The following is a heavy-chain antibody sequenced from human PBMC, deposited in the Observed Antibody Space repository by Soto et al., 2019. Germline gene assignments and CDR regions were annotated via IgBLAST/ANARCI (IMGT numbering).Heavy chain of an antibody. CDR2: ISAYNGNT. J-gene: IGHJ6*02. V-gene: IGHV1-18*01. CDR1: GYTFINHD. Sequence: GASVKVSCKTSGYTFINHDINWVRQATGQGLEWMGWISAYNGNTNYAQKLQGRVTMTTDTSTSTAYMELRSLRSDDTAVYYCARDEGITIFGVVILLHDYYGMDVWGQGTTVTVSS. D-gene: IGHD3-3*01. CDR3: ARDEGITIFGVVILLHDYYGMDV.